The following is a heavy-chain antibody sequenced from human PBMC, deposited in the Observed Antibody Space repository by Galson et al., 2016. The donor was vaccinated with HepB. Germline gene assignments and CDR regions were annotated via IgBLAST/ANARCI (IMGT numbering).Heavy chain of an antibody. CDR3: VQGSTAPAV. CDR1: GFTFSNYG. CDR2: ISRSGDST. Sequence: SLRLSCAASGFTFSNYGMTWVRQAPGKGLEIVSSISRSGDSTDYADSVKGRFTISRDNSKNTLSLQMNSLTADDTAIYYCVQGSTAPAVWGKGTAVTVSP. J-gene: IGHJ6*04. V-gene: IGHV3-23*01. D-gene: IGHD1-26*01.